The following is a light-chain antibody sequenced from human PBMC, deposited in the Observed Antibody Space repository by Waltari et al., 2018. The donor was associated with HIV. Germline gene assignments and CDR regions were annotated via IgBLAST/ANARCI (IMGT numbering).Light chain of an antibody. V-gene: IGLV2-14*01. CDR1: SSDIGYYDY. Sequence: QSVLTQPASVSGSPGQSIVLPCTGSSSDIGYYDYVSWYQQYPGQAPKALIYEVTSRPSVTSSRFSGSKSATTAFLAISKLQTDDEADYFCSSYTRRGTVVFGGGTRLTVL. CDR2: EVT. J-gene: IGLJ2*01. CDR3: SSYTRRGTVV.